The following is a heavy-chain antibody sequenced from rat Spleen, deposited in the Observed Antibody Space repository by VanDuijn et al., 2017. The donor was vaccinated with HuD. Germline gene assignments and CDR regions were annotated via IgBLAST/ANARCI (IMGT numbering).Heavy chain of an antibody. CDR1: GFSLTTYN. CDR3: TRDHSYWGSYYPGGFAY. V-gene: IGHV2-30*01. CDR2: IWTAGNA. D-gene: IGHD1-12*02. Sequence: QVQLKESGPGLVQPSQTLSLTCTVSGFSLTTYNVHWVRQPPGKGLEWMGIIWTAGNADYNSALKSRLSISRDTSKSQVFLKMNSLQTEDTAIYFCTRDHSYWGSYYPGGFAYWGQGTLVTVSS. J-gene: IGHJ3*01.